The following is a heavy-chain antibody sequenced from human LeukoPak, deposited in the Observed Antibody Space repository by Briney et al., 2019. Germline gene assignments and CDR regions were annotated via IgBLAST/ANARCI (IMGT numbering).Heavy chain of an antibody. D-gene: IGHD4-17*01. Sequence: PGGSLRLSCAASGFTFSNYNFYWVRQAPGKGLEWVSSISSTSSYIYYADSMKGRFTISRDNAKNSLYLQMNSLRAEDTAVYYCARDRNGEHYFDYWGQGTLVTVSS. CDR3: ARDRNGEHYFDY. V-gene: IGHV3-21*01. CDR1: GFTFSNYN. CDR2: ISSTSSYI. J-gene: IGHJ4*02.